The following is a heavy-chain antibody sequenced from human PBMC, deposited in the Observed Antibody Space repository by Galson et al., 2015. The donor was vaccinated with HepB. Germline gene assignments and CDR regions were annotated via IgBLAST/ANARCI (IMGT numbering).Heavy chain of an antibody. V-gene: IGHV1-18*04. Sequence: SVKLSCKASGYTFTSYGISWVRQAPGQGLEWMGWIRAYNGNTNYAQKLKGRVTMTTDTSKSTGYMELRSLRSDDTAVYYCASTRIAVAGSFDSWGQGTLVTVSS. CDR1: GYTFTSYG. CDR2: IRAYNGNT. CDR3: ASTRIAVAGSFDS. J-gene: IGHJ4*02. D-gene: IGHD6-19*01.